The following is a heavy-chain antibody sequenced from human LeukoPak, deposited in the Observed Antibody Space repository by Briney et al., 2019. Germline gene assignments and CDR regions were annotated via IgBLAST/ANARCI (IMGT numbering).Heavy chain of an antibody. Sequence: SETLSLTCVVSGYSIRNGDYWGWIRQSPGKGLEWIASMYNSVSIHYNPSLKSRVTILVDTSKNEFSLKMRSVTAADTAVYYCARNSSSGFFDYWGQGTLATASS. D-gene: IGHD6-6*01. J-gene: IGHJ4*02. CDR2: MYNSVSI. CDR3: ARNSSSGFFDY. CDR1: GYSIRNGDY. V-gene: IGHV4-38-2*01.